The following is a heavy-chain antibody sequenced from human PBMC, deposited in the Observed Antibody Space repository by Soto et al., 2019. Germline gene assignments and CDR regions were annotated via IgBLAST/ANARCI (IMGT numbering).Heavy chain of an antibody. CDR3: ARGYCSSTSCYNHYYYYMDV. J-gene: IGHJ6*03. Sequence: PLETLSLPCTVSGGTISSGGYYWSWIRQHPGKGLEWIGYIYYSGSTYYNPSLKSRVTISVDTSKNQFSLKLSSVTAADTAVYYCARGYCSSTSCYNHYYYYMDVWGQGTTVTVSS. V-gene: IGHV4-31*03. CDR2: IYYSGST. D-gene: IGHD2-2*02. CDR1: GGTISSGGYY.